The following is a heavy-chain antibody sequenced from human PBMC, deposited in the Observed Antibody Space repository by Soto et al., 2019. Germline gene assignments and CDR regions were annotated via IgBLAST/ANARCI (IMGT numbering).Heavy chain of an antibody. J-gene: IGHJ4*02. V-gene: IGHV1-69*19. D-gene: IGHD3-10*01. Sequence: QVPLVQSGAEMKKPGSSVKVSCQSSGGTFNTYAMNWVRQAPGQGPEWMGDISPMFGAANYAPKFQGRVTITADESTGTSYMQLSSLTSADTALYFCAREVQVHTPAFVYWGQGTLVTVSS. CDR3: AREVQVHTPAFVY. CDR2: ISPMFGAA. CDR1: GGTFNTYA.